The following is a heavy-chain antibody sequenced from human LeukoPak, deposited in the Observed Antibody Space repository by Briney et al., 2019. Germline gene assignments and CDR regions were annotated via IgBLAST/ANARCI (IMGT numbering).Heavy chain of an antibody. CDR1: GLTVSSNY. V-gene: IGHV3-66*01. CDR2: IYSGGST. CDR3: ARAALSSGYYYGFDAFDI. D-gene: IGHD3-22*01. J-gene: IGHJ3*02. Sequence: GGSLRLSCAASGLTVSSNYMSWVRQAPGKGLEWVSVIYSGGSTYYADSVKGRFTISRDNSKNTLYLQMNSLRAEDTAVYYCARAALSSGYYYGFDAFDIWGQGTMVTVSS.